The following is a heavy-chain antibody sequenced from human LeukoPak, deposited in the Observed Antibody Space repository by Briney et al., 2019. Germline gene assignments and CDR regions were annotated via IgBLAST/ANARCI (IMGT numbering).Heavy chain of an antibody. D-gene: IGHD5-24*01. Sequence: KPSETLSLTCAVYGGSFSGYYWSWIRQPPGKGLEWIGEINHSGSTNYNPSLKSRVTISVDTSKNQFSLKLSSVTAADTAVYYCARCRDGYVDRDAFDIWGQGTMVTVSS. CDR1: GGSFSGYY. V-gene: IGHV4-34*01. CDR2: INHSGST. J-gene: IGHJ3*02. CDR3: ARCRDGYVDRDAFDI.